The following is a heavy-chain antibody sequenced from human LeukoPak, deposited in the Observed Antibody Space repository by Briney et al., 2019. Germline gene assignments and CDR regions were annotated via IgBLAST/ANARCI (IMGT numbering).Heavy chain of an antibody. J-gene: IGHJ4*02. CDR2: ISTSSRYI. Sequence: GGSLRLSCAASGFTFSSYSMNWVRQAPGKGLEWVSSISTSSRYIYYADSVKGRFTISRDNAKNSLYLQVNSLRAEDTAVYYCARDHREGRDGYDHRDYWGQGILVTVSS. CDR1: GFTFSSYS. CDR3: ARDHREGRDGYDHRDY. V-gene: IGHV3-21*01. D-gene: IGHD5-24*01.